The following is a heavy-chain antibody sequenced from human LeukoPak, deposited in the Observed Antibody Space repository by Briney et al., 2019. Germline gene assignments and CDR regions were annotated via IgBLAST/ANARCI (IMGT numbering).Heavy chain of an antibody. CDR3: ARQLNYYDSRGPVDY. V-gene: IGHV5-51*01. J-gene: IGHJ4*02. Sequence: GESLKISCKGSGSSFTNYWIGWVRQMPGKGLEWMGIIYPDDSDTRYSPSFQGQVTISADKSISTAYLQWSSLKASDTAMYYCARQLNYYDSRGPVDYWGQGTLVTVSS. D-gene: IGHD3-22*01. CDR1: GSSFTNYW. CDR2: IYPDDSDT.